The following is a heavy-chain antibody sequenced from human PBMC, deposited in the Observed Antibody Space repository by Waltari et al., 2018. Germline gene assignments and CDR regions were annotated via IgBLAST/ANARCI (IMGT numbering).Heavy chain of an antibody. CDR1: GYTFTSYD. CDR3: ARGSVVQGVIPPFDY. J-gene: IGHJ4*02. CDR2: MNPNSGNA. Sequence: QVQLVQSGAEVKKPGASVKVSCKASGYTFTSYDINWVRQATGQGLEWMGWMNPNSGNAGYAQKFQGRVTITADKSTSTAYMELSSLRSEDTAVYYCARGSVVQGVIPPFDYWGQGTLVTVSS. D-gene: IGHD3-10*01. V-gene: IGHV1-8*03.